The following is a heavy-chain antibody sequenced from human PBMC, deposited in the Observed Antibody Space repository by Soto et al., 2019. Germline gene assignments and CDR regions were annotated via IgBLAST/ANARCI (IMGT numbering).Heavy chain of an antibody. Sequence: QVQLVQSGTEVKRPGSSVKVSCKASGGTFSSYAISWVRQAPGQGLEWMGGIIPIFGTPNYAQRFQGRVTITADKSSSTAYMELSSVRSEDTAVYYCARDGGSHFDYWGQGTLVSVSP. V-gene: IGHV1-69*14. D-gene: IGHD2-15*01. J-gene: IGHJ4*02. CDR1: GGTFSSYA. CDR3: ARDGGSHFDY. CDR2: IIPIFGTP.